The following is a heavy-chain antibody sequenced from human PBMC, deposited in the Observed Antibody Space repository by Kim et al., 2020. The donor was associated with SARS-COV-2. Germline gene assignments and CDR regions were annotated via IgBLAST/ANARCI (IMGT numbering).Heavy chain of an antibody. J-gene: IGHJ4*02. V-gene: IGHV4-34*01. D-gene: IGHD6-19*01. CDR1: GGSFSGYY. Sequence: SETLSLTCAVYGGSFSGYYWSWIRQPPGKGLEWIGEINHSGSTNYNPSLKSRVTISVDTSKNQFSLKLSSVTAADTAVYYCARSAAVAPLAFDYWGQGTLVTVSS. CDR2: INHSGST. CDR3: ARSAAVAPLAFDY.